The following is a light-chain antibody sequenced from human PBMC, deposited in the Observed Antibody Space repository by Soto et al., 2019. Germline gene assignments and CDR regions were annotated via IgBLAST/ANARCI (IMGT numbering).Light chain of an antibody. V-gene: IGLV2-8*01. CDR1: SSDVGNYNV. CDR3: TSFAGNNNFYV. Sequence: QSALTQPPSASGSPGQSVTISCTGTSSDVGNYNVVSGYQQHPGQAPKLMIYEVTVRPSGVPDRFSGSKSGNTASLTVYGLQAEDEADYYCTSFAGNNNFYVFGTGTKLTVL. J-gene: IGLJ1*01. CDR2: EVT.